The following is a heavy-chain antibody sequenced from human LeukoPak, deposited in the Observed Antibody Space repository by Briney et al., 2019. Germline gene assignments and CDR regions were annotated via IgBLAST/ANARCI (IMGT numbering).Heavy chain of an antibody. CDR3: ARHAPPLLWNSNWFDP. J-gene: IGHJ5*02. V-gene: IGHV4-59*01. CDR2: VYFSGST. CDR1: GDSISGYY. Sequence: SETLSLTCTVSGDSISGYYWSWIRQPPGEGLQWIGFVYFSGSTNYNPSLKSRVTISVDTSKNQFSLKLSSVTAADTAVYYCARHAPPLLWNSNWFDPWGQGTLVTVSS. D-gene: IGHD2-21*01.